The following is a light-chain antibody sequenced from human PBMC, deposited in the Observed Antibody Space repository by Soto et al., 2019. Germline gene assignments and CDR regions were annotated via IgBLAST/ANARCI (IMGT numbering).Light chain of an antibody. CDR1: TSNICGNS. CDR3: GSWDSSLSAYV. J-gene: IGLJ1*01. Sequence: VRTQPASVATGPGQRGTILCSESTSNICGNSLSWYQQLPGTAPKLLIYXYXXXXXXXXXXFSGSKSGTSATLGITGFQTGDEADYYCGSWDSSLSAYVFGTGTKVTVL. V-gene: IGLV1-51*01. CDR2: XYX.